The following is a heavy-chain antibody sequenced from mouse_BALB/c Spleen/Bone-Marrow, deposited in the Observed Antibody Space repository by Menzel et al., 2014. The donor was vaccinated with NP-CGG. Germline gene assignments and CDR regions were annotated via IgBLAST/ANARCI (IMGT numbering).Heavy chain of an antibody. Sequence: EVQRVESGGGLVQPGGSRKLSCAASGFTFXDYGMAWVRQAPGKGPEWVAFISNLAYSIYYADTVTGRFTISRENAKNTLYLEMSSLRSEDTAMYYCARDRGRYRYFDVWGAGTTVTVSS. V-gene: IGHV5-15*02. J-gene: IGHJ1*01. CDR2: ISNLAYSI. D-gene: IGHD3-1*01. CDR1: GFTFXDYG. CDR3: ARDRGRYRYFDV.